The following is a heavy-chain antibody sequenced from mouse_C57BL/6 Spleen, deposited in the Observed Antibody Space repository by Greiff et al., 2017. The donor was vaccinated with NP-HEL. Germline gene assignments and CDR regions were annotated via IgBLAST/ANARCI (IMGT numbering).Heavy chain of an antibody. Sequence: VKLMESGTELVKPGASVKLSCKASGYTFTSYWMHWVKQRPGQGLEWIGNINPSNGGTNYNEKFKSKATLTVDKSSSTAYMQLSSLTSEDSAVYYCAREDLYSNYITYWGQGTLVTVSA. J-gene: IGHJ3*01. CDR2: INPSNGGT. CDR3: AREDLYSNYITY. D-gene: IGHD2-5*01. CDR1: GYTFTSYW. V-gene: IGHV1-53*01.